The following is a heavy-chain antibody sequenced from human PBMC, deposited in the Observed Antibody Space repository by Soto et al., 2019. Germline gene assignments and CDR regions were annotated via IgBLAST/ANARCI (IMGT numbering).Heavy chain of an antibody. CDR3: ARDRTGRGDWFDP. J-gene: IGHJ5*02. V-gene: IGHV4-4*07. CDR2: IYSTGST. CDR1: GGSISSYY. D-gene: IGHD3-10*01. Sequence: QVQLQESGPGLVKSSETLSLTCTVSGGSISSYYWSWIRQPAGKGLEWIGLIYSTGSTNYNPSLKSRVTMSVDASKNQFSLKLNSVTAADTAVYYCARDRTGRGDWFDPWGQGTLVTVSS.